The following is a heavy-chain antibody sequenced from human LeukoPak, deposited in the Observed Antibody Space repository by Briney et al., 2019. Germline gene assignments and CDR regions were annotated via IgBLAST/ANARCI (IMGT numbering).Heavy chain of an antibody. CDR1: GFTFSSYA. CDR2: ISGSGGST. J-gene: IGHJ4*02. V-gene: IGHV3-23*01. Sequence: GGSLRLSCAASGFTFSSYAMSWVRQAPGKGLEWVSAISGSGGSTYYADSVEDRFTISRDNSKNALYLQMSSLRAEGTAVYYCAKDRGRFDYWGQGTLVTVSS. CDR3: AKDRGRFDY.